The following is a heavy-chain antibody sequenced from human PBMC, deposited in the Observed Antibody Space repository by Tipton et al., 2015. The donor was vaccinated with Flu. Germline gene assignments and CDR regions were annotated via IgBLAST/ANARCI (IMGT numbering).Heavy chain of an antibody. J-gene: IGHJ4*02. CDR1: GFTFSSYW. V-gene: IGHV3-7*03. Sequence: SLRLSCAGSGFTFSSYWMTWVRQAPGKGLEWVANINQDGSKTYSVDSVKGRFTISRDNAKNSLYLEMNSLRAEDTAIYYCAKGRSLAAPHEAFDYWGQGTLVTVSS. D-gene: IGHD6-6*01. CDR2: INQDGSKT. CDR3: AKGRSLAAPHEAFDY.